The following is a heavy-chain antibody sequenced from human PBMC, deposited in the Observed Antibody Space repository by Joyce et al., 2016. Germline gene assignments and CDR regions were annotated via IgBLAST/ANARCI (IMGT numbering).Heavy chain of an antibody. CDR1: GFTFSSYA. CDR2: MSGNGDSK. Sequence: EVQLLESGGGLVQPGGFLRLSCAASGFTFSSYAMTWGRQAPGEGVECVSGMSGNGDSKYYADSVKGGFTISRDNSKNTLYLQMNSLRAEDTAVYYCVKEEDIVVVPAASSYWGQGTLVTVSS. D-gene: IGHD2-2*01. V-gene: IGHV3-23*01. J-gene: IGHJ4*02. CDR3: VKEEDIVVVPAASSY.